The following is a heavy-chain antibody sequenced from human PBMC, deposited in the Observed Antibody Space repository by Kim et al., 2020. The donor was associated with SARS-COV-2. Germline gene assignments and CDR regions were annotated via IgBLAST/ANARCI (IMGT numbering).Heavy chain of an antibody. D-gene: IGHD4-17*01. V-gene: IGHV4-31*03. CDR2: IYYSGST. J-gene: IGHJ6*02. Sequence: SETLSLTCTVSGGSISSGGYYWSWIRQHPGKGLVWIGYIYYSGSTYYNPSLKSRVTISVDTSKNQFCLMLSSVTAADTAVYYCARVGRCVTTHGMDVWGRGTTVTVSS. CDR3: ARVGRCVTTHGMDV. CDR1: GGSISSGGYY.